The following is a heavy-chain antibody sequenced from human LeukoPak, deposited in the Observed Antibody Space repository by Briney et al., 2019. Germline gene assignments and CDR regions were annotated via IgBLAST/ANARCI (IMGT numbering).Heavy chain of an antibody. CDR3: AKDLSFYIISAFGI. V-gene: IGHV3-30*02. Sequence: GGSLRLSCAASGFSFSSYGMHWVRQAPGKGLEWVAFIRYDGSNKDYADSVKGRFTISRDNSKNTLYLQMNSLRTEDTAVYYCAKDLSFYIISAFGIWGQGTTVTVSS. CDR1: GFSFSSYG. J-gene: IGHJ3*02. D-gene: IGHD2/OR15-2a*01. CDR2: IRYDGSNK.